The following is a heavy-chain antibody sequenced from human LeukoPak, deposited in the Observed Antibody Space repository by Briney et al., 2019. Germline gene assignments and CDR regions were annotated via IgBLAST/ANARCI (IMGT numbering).Heavy chain of an antibody. CDR2: TKQDGSVK. Sequence: PGGSLRLSSAASGLTCSSYGMSLNRKAPGTGKDLMTNTKQDGSVKYYVDSIKSLFIISRDNAKRSRYLQIKNQKGENLRVANLKQDGREKYCVDSVKGRYTISRDNAKNSRYLQMNSLRVEDTAVYYCARDAGGSSNFDYWGQGTLVTVSS. CDR1: GLTCSSYG. V-gene: IGHV3-7*01. CDR3: KQDGREKYCVDSVKGRYTISRDNAKNSRYLQMNSLRVEDTAVYYCARDAGGSSNFDY. D-gene: IGHD5-12*01. J-gene: IGHJ4*02.